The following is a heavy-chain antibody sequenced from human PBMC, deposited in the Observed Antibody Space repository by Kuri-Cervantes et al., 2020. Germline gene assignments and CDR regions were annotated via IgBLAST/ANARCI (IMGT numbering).Heavy chain of an antibody. J-gene: IGHJ4*02. D-gene: IGHD3-3*01. CDR1: GFTFSSYW. V-gene: IGHV3-74*01. CDR3: ARESGY. Sequence: GESLKISCAASGFTFSSYWMHWVRQAPGKGLVWVSRINSDGSSTSYADSVKGRSTISRDNSKNTLYLQMNSLRAEDTAVYYCARESGYWGQGTPVTVSS. CDR2: INSDGSST.